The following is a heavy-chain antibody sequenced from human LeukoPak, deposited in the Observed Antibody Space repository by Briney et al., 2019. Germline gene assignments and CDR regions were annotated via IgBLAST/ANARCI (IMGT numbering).Heavy chain of an antibody. J-gene: IGHJ4*02. CDR1: GFTFRSYS. CDR3: ARDPRTVRI. D-gene: IGHD1-1*01. Sequence: GGSLRLSCAASGFTFRSYSMTWVRQAPGKGLEWLSYISGNGGVIQYADSVKGRFTISRDNAKNLLYLQMDSLRVEDTAIYYCARDPRTVRIWGQGTLVTVSS. CDR2: ISGNGGVI. V-gene: IGHV3-48*04.